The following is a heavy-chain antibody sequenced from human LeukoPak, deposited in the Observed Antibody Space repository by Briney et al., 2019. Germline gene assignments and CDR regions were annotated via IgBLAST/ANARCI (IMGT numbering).Heavy chain of an antibody. Sequence: GGSLRLSCSAAGFTVSTNYMRWVREAPGKGVEWVSILYSGGSTYYADSVKGRFTISRDNSKNTVYLQMNSLRAEDTALYYCARVPANYFYGMDVWGQGTTVTVSS. J-gene: IGHJ6*02. CDR1: GFTVSTNY. CDR3: ARVPANYFYGMDV. V-gene: IGHV3-66*01. CDR2: LYSGGST.